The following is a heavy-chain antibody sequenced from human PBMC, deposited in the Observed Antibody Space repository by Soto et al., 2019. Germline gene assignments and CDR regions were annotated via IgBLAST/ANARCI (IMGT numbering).Heavy chain of an antibody. Sequence: PSETLSLTCIVSGGSISSSTYYWGWIRQPPGKGLEWIGSIYYSGTTYYNPSLRSRVTISVDTSNNQFSLKLSSVTAADTAVYYCATTILRLFNWLDPWGPGTLVTVSS. CDR2: IYYSGTT. CDR3: ATTILRLFNWLDP. D-gene: IGHD3-3*01. J-gene: IGHJ5*02. CDR1: GGSISSSTYY. V-gene: IGHV4-39*01.